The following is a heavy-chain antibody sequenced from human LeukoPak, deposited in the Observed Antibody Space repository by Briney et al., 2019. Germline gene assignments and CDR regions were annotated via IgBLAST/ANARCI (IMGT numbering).Heavy chain of an antibody. CDR1: GFTFNDYA. CDR2: VNRNSDTI. CDR3: AKDLAVGTTPVYAFDV. V-gene: IGHV3-9*01. D-gene: IGHD1-26*01. J-gene: IGHJ3*01. Sequence: GRSLTLSCAASGFTFNDYAMHWVRQVPGKGLEWVGGVNRNSDTIAYGDSVKGRFTISRDNARNSLYLQMNSVRTEDTALYYCAKDLAVGTTPVYAFDVWGQGTMVTVS.